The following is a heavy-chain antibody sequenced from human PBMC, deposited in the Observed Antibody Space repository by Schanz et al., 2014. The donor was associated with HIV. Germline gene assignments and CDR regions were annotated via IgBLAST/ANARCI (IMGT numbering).Heavy chain of an antibody. V-gene: IGHV3-33*06. J-gene: IGHJ4*02. CDR2: IWYDGSNK. CDR3: AKEEQQLGGVGGYHFDY. D-gene: IGHD6-13*01. CDR1: GFTFSSYG. Sequence: QVQLVESGGGVVQPGRSLRLSCAASGFTFSSYGMHWVRQAPGKGLEWVAVIWYDGSNKYYADSVKGRFTISRDNSKNTLYLQMNSLRAEETAVYYCAKEEQQLGGVGGYHFDYWGQGTLVTVSS.